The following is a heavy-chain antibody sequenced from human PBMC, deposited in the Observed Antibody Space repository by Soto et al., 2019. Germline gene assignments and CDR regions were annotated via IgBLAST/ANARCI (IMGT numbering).Heavy chain of an antibody. D-gene: IGHD7-27*01. CDR1: GFSFTSYA. CDR2: VTNTGGIT. J-gene: IGHJ4*02. V-gene: IGHV3-23*01. Sequence: EVQLLQSGGGLVQPGGSLRLSCAASGFSFTSYALTWVRQAPGKGLEWVSSVTNTGGITHYANSVKGRFTISRDNSKNTLYLQMNSLGAEDTAMYYCAKVYRSCFPTNCFSRPPPDYWGQGTLVTVSA. CDR3: AKVYRSCFPTNCFSRPPPDY.